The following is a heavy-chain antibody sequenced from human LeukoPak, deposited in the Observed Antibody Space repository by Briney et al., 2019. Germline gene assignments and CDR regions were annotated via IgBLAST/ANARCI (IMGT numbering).Heavy chain of an antibody. CDR1: GFTFTNYY. V-gene: IGHV1-46*01. CDR3: ARDGAGSGSYSYFDY. J-gene: IGHJ4*02. Sequence: ASVKVSCKASGFTFTNYYMHWVRQAPGQGLEWMGIINPSGGSTSYAQKFQGRVTMTRDTSTSTVYMELSSLRSEDTAVYYCARDGAGSGSYSYFDYWGQGTLVTVSS. CDR2: INPSGGST. D-gene: IGHD1-26*01.